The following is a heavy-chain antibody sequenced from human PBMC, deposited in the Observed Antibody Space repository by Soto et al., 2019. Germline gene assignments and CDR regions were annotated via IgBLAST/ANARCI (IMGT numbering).Heavy chain of an antibody. Sequence: SETLSLTCTVSGGSISSYYWSWIRQPPGKGLEWIGYIYYGGSTNYNPSLKSRVTISVDTSKNQFSLKLSSVTAADTAVYYCARLRLGYCSGGSCYGPRGYYYYMDVWGKGTTVTVSS. CDR1: GGSISSYY. CDR3: ARLRLGYCSGGSCYGPRGYYYYMDV. CDR2: IYYGGST. D-gene: IGHD2-15*01. J-gene: IGHJ6*03. V-gene: IGHV4-59*08.